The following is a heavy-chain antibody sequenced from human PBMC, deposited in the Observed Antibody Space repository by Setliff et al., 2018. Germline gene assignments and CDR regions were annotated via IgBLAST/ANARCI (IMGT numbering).Heavy chain of an antibody. D-gene: IGHD3-10*01. CDR3: ARVDFTMIQGVLGL. CDR1: GVSFSDYY. CDR2: INHSGTT. V-gene: IGHV4-34*01. J-gene: IGHJ1*01. Sequence: PSETLSLTCTVYGVSFSDYYWGWVRQSPGKGLDWIGEINHSGTTNYDPSLEGRLTMSVDTSKNQFSLKLTSVTAADTAVYYCARVDFTMIQGVLGLWGQGTLVTVSS.